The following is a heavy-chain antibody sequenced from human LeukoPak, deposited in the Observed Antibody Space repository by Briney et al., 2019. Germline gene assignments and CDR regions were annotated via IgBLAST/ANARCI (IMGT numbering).Heavy chain of an antibody. V-gene: IGHV7-4-1*02. CDR1: GYTFTSNYA. CDR3: ARDGVGYDAFDF. D-gene: IGHD3-3*01. CDR2: IDTNTGNP. Sequence: ASVKVSCKASGYTFTSNYAMNWVRQAPGQGLEWMGWIDTNTGNPTYARGFTGRFVFSLDTSVSTAYLQISSLKAEDTAVYYCARDGVGYDAFDFWGQGAMVTVSS. J-gene: IGHJ3*01.